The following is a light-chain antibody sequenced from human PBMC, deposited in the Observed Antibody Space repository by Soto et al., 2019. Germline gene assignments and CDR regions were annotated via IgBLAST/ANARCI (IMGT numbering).Light chain of an antibody. Sequence: QSVLTQPPSVSGAPGQRITISCTGAGSNIGAGFDVPWYQQLPGTVPKLLIYGNTNRPSGVPDRFSGSRSGASASLAITGLQVEDEANYYCQSYDSILGAVFGGGTKLTVL. J-gene: IGLJ2*01. V-gene: IGLV1-40*01. CDR3: QSYDSILGAV. CDR2: GNT. CDR1: GSNIGAGFD.